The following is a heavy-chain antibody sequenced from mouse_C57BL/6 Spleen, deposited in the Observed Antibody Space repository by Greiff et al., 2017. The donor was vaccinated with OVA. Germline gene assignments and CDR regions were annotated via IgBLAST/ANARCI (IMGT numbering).Heavy chain of an antibody. D-gene: IGHD4-1*01. CDR2: IWRGGST. J-gene: IGHJ2*01. Sequence: QVQLQQSGPGLVQPSPSLSITCTASGFSLTSYCVHWVRQSPGQGLAWLGVIWRGGSTAYYAAFMSSLSNTKDNSKSQVFFKMNGLQADDTAIYYCAKTGNLDYWGQGTTLTVSS. CDR3: AKTGNLDY. CDR1: GFSLTSYC. V-gene: IGHV2-5*01.